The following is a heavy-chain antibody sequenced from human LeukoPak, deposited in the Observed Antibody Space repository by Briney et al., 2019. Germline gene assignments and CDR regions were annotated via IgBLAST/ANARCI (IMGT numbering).Heavy chain of an antibody. CDR1: GFTFSSYA. D-gene: IGHD6-6*01. V-gene: IGHV3-23*01. CDR2: ISGSGGST. Sequence: GGSLRLSCAASGFTFSSYAMSWVRQAPGKGLEWVSAISGSGGSTYYADSVKGRFTISRDNSKNTLYLQMNSLRAEDTAVYYCARDHSSSSGYGFDYWGQGTLVTVSS. J-gene: IGHJ4*02. CDR3: ARDHSSSSGYGFDY.